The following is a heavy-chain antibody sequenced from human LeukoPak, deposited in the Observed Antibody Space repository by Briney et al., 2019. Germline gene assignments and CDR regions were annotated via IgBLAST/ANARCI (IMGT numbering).Heavy chain of an antibody. CDR3: ARGRQCDF. V-gene: IGHV3-53*01. CDR1: GFILSANY. D-gene: IGHD4-11*01. J-gene: IGHJ4*02. Sequence: PGGSLRLSCAASGFILSANYMNWVRQAPGGGLEWVSVIYSGGSPFYADSVKGRFTISRDNSKNTVYLQMNSLRVEDTAVYYCARGRQCDFWGQGTLVTVSS. CDR2: IYSGGSP.